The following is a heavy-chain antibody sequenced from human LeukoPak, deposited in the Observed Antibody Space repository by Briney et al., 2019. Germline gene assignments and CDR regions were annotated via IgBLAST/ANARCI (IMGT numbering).Heavy chain of an antibody. Sequence: SETLSLTCTVSGGSISSYYWSWIRQPPGKGLEWIGRIYTSGSTDYNPSLKSRVTMSVDTSKNQFSLKLSSVTAADTAVYYCARDQADPHWGYYFDYWGQGTLVTVSS. CDR1: GGSISSYY. V-gene: IGHV4-4*07. J-gene: IGHJ4*02. CDR3: ARDQADPHWGYYFDY. CDR2: IYTSGST. D-gene: IGHD7-27*01.